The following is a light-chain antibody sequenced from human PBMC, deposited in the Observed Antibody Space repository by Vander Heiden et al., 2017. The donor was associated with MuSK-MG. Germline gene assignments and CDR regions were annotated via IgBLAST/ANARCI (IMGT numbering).Light chain of an antibody. CDR1: SSNIGSNF. Sequence: QSVLTQPPSASGTPGQRITISCSGGSSNIGSNFVFWYQPLPGTAPKLLIHSTTQRPSGVPDRFLGSRSGTSASLTISGLQSEDEGDYSCAAWDDRLDGLIFGGGTKLTVL. CDR2: STT. J-gene: IGLJ2*01. CDR3: AAWDDRLDGLI. V-gene: IGLV1-47*02.